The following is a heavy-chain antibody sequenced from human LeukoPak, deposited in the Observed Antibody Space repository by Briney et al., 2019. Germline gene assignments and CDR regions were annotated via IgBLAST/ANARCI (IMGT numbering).Heavy chain of an antibody. CDR1: GFTFSDYY. CDR2: ISSSGSTI. V-gene: IGHV3-11*01. D-gene: IGHD3-22*01. J-gene: IGHJ4*02. Sequence: GGSLRLSCAASGFTFSDYYMSWIRQAPGKGLEWVSYISSSGSTIYYADSVKGRFTNSRDNAKNSLYLQMNSLRAEDTAVYYCARVAIRSSGYSVSVAFDYWGQGTLVTVSS. CDR3: ARVAIRSSGYSVSVAFDY.